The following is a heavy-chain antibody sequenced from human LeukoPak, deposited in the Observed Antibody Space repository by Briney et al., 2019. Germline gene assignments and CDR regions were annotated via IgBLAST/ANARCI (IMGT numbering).Heavy chain of an antibody. Sequence: SETLSLTCAVYGGSFSDFYWSWIRQPPGKGLEWIGEINHSGSTNYSPSLKSRVTISVDTSKNQFSLKLSSVTAADTAVYYCARGSGSRIGYYFDYWGQGTLVTVSS. D-gene: IGHD1-26*01. V-gene: IGHV4-34*01. CDR2: INHSGST. CDR1: GGSFSDFY. CDR3: ARGSGSRIGYYFDY. J-gene: IGHJ4*02.